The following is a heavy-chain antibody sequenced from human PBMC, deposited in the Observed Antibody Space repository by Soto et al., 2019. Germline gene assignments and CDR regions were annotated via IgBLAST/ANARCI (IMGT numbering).Heavy chain of an antibody. Sequence: EVQLVQSGAEVKKPGESLRISCKGSGYSFTSYWISWVRQMPGKGLEWMGRIDPSDSYTNYSPSFQGHVTISADKSISTTDLQGSSLKASDTAMYYCAIAAAAILNYYYYGMDVWGQGTTVTVSS. J-gene: IGHJ6*02. D-gene: IGHD6-13*01. CDR3: AIAAAAILNYYYYGMDV. CDR1: GYSFTSYW. CDR2: IDPSDSYT. V-gene: IGHV5-10-1*01.